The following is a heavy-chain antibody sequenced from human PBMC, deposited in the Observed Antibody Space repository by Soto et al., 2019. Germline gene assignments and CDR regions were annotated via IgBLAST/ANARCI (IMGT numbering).Heavy chain of an antibody. D-gene: IGHD2-21*02. V-gene: IGHV4-59*01. J-gene: IGHJ6*02. CDR2: ISYIGST. Sequence: QVQLQESGPGLVKPSETLSLMCTVSGGSISSYYWSWIRQPPGKGLEWIGYISYIGSTNYNPSLKSRVTISVDTSKKQLSLKLSSVTAADTAVYYCAGYCGGDCYSSHSYGMDVWGQGTTVTVSS. CDR1: GGSISSYY. CDR3: AGYCGGDCYSSHSYGMDV.